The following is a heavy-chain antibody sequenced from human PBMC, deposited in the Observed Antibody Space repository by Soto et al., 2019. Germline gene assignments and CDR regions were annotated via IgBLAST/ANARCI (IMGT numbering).Heavy chain of an antibody. CDR3: ARGDYDILPGFADY. J-gene: IGHJ4*02. CDR2: ISAYNGNT. V-gene: IGHV1-18*01. Sequence: GASVKVSCKASGYTFTSYGISWVRQAPGQGLEWMGWISAYNGNTNYAQKLQGRVTMTTDTSTSTAYMELRSLRPDDTAVYYCARGDYDILPGFADYWGQGTLVTVSS. D-gene: IGHD3-9*01. CDR1: GYTFTSYG.